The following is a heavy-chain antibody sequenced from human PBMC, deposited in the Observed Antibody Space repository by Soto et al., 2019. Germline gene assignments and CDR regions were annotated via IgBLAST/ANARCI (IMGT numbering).Heavy chain of an antibody. CDR1: GYTFTNYG. CDR2: ISPYNGNT. J-gene: IGHJ3*02. CDR3: ARGVYGSGNYYTGPSAFDI. Sequence: QVQLVQSGAEVKKPGASVKVLCKASGYTFTNYGISWVRQAPGQGLEWMGWISPYNGNTNYAQKVQGRVTVTADKFTNIAYMELSSLRSEDTAFYFCARGVYGSGNYYTGPSAFDIWGQGTMVIVSS. D-gene: IGHD3-10*01. V-gene: IGHV1-18*04.